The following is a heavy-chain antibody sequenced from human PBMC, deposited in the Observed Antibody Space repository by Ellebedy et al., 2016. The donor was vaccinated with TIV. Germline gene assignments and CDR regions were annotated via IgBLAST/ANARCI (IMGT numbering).Heavy chain of an antibody. CDR1: GFDVTGNY. CDR2: IYCDGKT. D-gene: IGHD3-22*01. Sequence: GESLKISXAASGFDVTGNYMAWVRQAPGKGLEWVAVIYCDGKTYYSDSVKGRFTFSRDNSKNTLSLQMNSLRAGDTAVYSCARGMYDETDYYYKPWYFDLWGRGTLVTVSS. J-gene: IGHJ2*01. CDR3: ARGMYDETDYYYKPWYFDL. V-gene: IGHV3-53*01.